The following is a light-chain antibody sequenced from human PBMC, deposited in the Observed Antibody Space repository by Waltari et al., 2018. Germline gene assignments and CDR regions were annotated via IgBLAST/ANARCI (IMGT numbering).Light chain of an antibody. CDR1: SPNLGSND. Sequence: SGLTQPPSASGTPGPRVPISCSGSSPNLGSNDVSWYQQLPGPAPKLLTYRNNQRPSGVPDRFSGSKSGTSASLAISGLRSEDEADYYCAAWDDSLSGVLFGGGTKLTV. CDR2: RNN. V-gene: IGLV1-47*01. J-gene: IGLJ2*01. CDR3: AAWDDSLSGVL.